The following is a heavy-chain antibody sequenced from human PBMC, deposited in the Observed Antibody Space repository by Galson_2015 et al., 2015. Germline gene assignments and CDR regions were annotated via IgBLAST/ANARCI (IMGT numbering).Heavy chain of an antibody. Sequence: SLRLSCAASGFIFSDFDMNWVRQAPGKGLERVYSISSTSSHIYYADSVKGRFTITRDNAKNLLYVQMDNLGAEDTAVYFCARLYGPGTYPIDYWGQGTLVTVSS. CDR1: GFIFSDFD. V-gene: IGHV3-21*06. CDR2: ISSTSSHI. D-gene: IGHD3-10*01. J-gene: IGHJ4*02. CDR3: ARLYGPGTYPIDY.